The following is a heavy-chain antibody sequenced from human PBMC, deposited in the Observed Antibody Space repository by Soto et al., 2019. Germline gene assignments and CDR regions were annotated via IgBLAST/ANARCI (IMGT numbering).Heavy chain of an antibody. Sequence: QVQLVQSGAEVKKPGASVKVSCKASGYTFTSYDINWVRQATGQGLEWMGWMNPNSGNTGYAQKFRCRVTMTRNTSISTAYMELSSLRSEDTAVYYCARESTGTTSMDVWGQGTTVTVSS. D-gene: IGHD1-1*01. J-gene: IGHJ6*02. CDR2: MNPNSGNT. CDR3: ARESTGTTSMDV. CDR1: GYTFTSYD. V-gene: IGHV1-8*01.